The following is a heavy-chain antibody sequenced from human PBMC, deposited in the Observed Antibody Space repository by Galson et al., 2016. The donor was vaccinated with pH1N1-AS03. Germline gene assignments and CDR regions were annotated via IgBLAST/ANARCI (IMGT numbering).Heavy chain of an antibody. CDR2: IYWGNDP. J-gene: IGHJ4*02. D-gene: IGHD3-10*01. CDR3: VRGPVFQY. CDR1: GFSLGVPGVA. V-gene: IGHV2-5*02. Sequence: PALVKPTQTLTLTCTASGFSLGVPGVAVAWVRQPPGKALEWLADIYWGNDPRYSPSLRSRPTITKDTPRKQVILTLADVDPVDTASYFCVRGPVFQYWGQGIVLTVSS.